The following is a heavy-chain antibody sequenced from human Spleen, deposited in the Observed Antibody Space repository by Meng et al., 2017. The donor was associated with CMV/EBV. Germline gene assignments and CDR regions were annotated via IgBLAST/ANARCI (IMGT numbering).Heavy chain of an antibody. J-gene: IGHJ6*02. V-gene: IGHV3-66*02. CDR1: GFTVSSNY. CDR2: IYSGGST. CDR3: ARDRRDFWSGYYSSGYYYGMDV. D-gene: IGHD3-3*01. Sequence: GESLKISCAASGFTVSSNYMSWVRQAPGKGLEWVSVIYSGGSTYYADSVKGRFTIPRDNSKNTLYLQMNSLRAEDTAVYYCARDRRDFWSGYYSSGYYYGMDVWGQGTTVTVSS.